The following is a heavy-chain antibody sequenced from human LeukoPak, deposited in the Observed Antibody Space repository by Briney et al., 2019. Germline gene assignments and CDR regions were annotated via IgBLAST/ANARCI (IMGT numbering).Heavy chain of an antibody. CDR2: ITNTGRST. Sequence: PGGSLRLSCEASGFSLSSYFISWIRQAPGKGLEWISYITNTGRSTNYADAVEGRFTISRDNGKQSVYLEMTDLRAEDTAVYYCAREASGNYHVFDSWGQGTLVIVSS. V-gene: IGHV3-11*04. D-gene: IGHD6-25*01. CDR3: AREASGNYHVFDS. CDR1: GFSLSSYF. J-gene: IGHJ4*02.